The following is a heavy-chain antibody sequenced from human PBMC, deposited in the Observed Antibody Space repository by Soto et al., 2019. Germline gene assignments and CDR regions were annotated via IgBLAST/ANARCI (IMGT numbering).Heavy chain of an antibody. CDR3: ARAPRRGIAARPKVEYYYYGMDV. D-gene: IGHD6-6*01. Sequence: PSETLSLTCTVSGGAISSGGYYWSWIRQHPGKGLEWIGEINHSGSTNYNPSLKSRVTISVDTSKNQFSLKLSSVTAADTAVYYCARAPRRGIAARPKVEYYYYGMDVWGQGTTVTVSS. J-gene: IGHJ6*02. CDR1: GGAISSGGYY. CDR2: INHSGST. V-gene: IGHV4-39*07.